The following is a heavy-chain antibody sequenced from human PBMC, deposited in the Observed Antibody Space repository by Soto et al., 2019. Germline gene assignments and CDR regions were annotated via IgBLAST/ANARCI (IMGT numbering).Heavy chain of an antibody. CDR3: ARGTSSWSWKFDY. V-gene: IGHV4-59*01. CDR2: IYYSGST. J-gene: IGHJ4*02. Sequence: PSETLSLTCTVSGASISSNYWSWIRQPPGKGLEWIGYIYYSGSTNYNPSLKSRVTMSLGTSKNQLSLRLTSVTAADTAVYYCARGTSSWSWKFDYWGQGILVTVSS. D-gene: IGHD6-13*01. CDR1: GASISSNY.